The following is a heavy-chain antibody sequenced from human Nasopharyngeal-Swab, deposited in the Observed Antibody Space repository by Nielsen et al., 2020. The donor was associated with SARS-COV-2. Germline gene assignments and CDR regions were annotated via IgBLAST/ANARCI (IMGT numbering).Heavy chain of an antibody. Sequence: SETLSLTCAVYGGSFSGYYWSWIRQPPGKGLEWIGEINHSGSTNYNPSLKSRVTISVDTSNNQFSLKLSSVTAADAALYYCARERGRGGIWNYYYYYMDVWGKGTTVTVSS. J-gene: IGHJ6*03. D-gene: IGHD3-10*01. V-gene: IGHV4-34*01. CDR2: INHSGST. CDR1: GGSFSGYY. CDR3: ARERGRGGIWNYYYYYMDV.